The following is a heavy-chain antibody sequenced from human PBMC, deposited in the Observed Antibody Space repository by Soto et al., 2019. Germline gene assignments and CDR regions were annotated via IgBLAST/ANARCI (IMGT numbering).Heavy chain of an antibody. D-gene: IGHD2-8*01. CDR3: ARSGAYCTSITCLFDSF. CDR1: GYTFTSYG. Sequence: QAQLVQSGGEVKKPGASVKVSCRASGYTFTSYGYAWVRQAPGQGLEWMGWISAYNGETNYAQKFQDRVTLTTETSTTTAHMELRNLGSDDTAVYYCARSGAYCTSITCLFDSFWGLGTLVTVSS. V-gene: IGHV1-18*01. CDR2: ISAYNGET. J-gene: IGHJ4*02.